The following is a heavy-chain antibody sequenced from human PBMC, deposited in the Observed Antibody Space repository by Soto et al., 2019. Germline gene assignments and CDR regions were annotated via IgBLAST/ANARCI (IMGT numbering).Heavy chain of an antibody. V-gene: IGHV1-24*01. D-gene: IGHD5-12*01. CDR1: GHILTELN. CDR3: ARDKDRLQLGGNYYYILDV. J-gene: IGHJ6*02. Sequence: GASVKVSCKVSGHILTELNMHWVRQAPGKGLEWMGGFDPAKDQIIYAQKFQGRVTITADESTSTAYMELSGLKSDDTAVYYCARDKDRLQLGGNYYYILDVWGQGTTVTVSS. CDR2: FDPAKDQI.